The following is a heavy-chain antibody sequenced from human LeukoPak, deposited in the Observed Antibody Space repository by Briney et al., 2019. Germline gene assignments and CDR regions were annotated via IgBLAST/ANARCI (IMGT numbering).Heavy chain of an antibody. V-gene: IGHV3-7*01. CDR1: GFTFSHFW. Sequence: TGGSLRLSCAASGFTFSHFWMTWVRQAPGKGLEWVANIVPGGSAQHYADSVRGRFTISRDNAKNSLFLQMDSLSAEDTAVYYCARDSGRREDLWGLGTLVTVSS. CDR2: IVPGGSAQ. CDR3: ARDSGRREDL. J-gene: IGHJ5*02. D-gene: IGHD5-24*01.